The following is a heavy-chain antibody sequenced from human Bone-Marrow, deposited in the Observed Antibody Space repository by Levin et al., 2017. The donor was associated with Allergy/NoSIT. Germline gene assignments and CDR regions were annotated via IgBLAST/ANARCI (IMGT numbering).Heavy chain of an antibody. D-gene: IGHD3-9*01. V-gene: IGHV3-33*03. CDR3: AKSPTLTGYYEWFDP. J-gene: IGHJ5*02. CDR1: GFTFRNSG. CDR2: IWFDGNKK. Sequence: GGSLRLSCAASGFTFRNSGMHWVRQAPGKGLEWVAVIWFDGNKKYYGDSVKGRFTISRDNSNNTLFLQMDSLSAEDTAIYYCAKSPTLTGYYEWFDPWGQGTLVTVSS.